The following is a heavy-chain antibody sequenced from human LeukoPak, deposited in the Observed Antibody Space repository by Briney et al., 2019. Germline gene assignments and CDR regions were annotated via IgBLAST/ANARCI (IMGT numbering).Heavy chain of an antibody. CDR1: GYTLTELS. CDR3: ATVSVNYYDSSGYPYFDY. V-gene: IGHV1-24*01. D-gene: IGHD3-22*01. CDR2: FDPEDGET. Sequence: ASVKVSCKVSGYTLTELSMHWVRQAPGKGLEWMGGFDPEDGETIYAQKFQGRVTMTEDTSTDTAYMELSSLRSEDTTVYYCATVSVNYYDSSGYPYFDYCGHGNLVTVSS. J-gene: IGHJ4*01.